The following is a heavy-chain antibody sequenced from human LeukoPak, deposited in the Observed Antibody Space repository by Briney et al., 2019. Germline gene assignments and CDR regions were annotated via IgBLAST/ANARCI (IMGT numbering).Heavy chain of an antibody. CDR1: GYTFTSYE. J-gene: IGHJ4*02. Sequence: ASVKVSCKASGYTFTSYEINWVRQATGQGLEWMGWINPNSGGTNYAQKFQGRVTMTRDTSISTAYMELSRLRSDDTAVYYCARDRRGAYGDYATSYWGQGTLVTVSS. D-gene: IGHD4-17*01. V-gene: IGHV1-2*02. CDR2: INPNSGGT. CDR3: ARDRRGAYGDYATSY.